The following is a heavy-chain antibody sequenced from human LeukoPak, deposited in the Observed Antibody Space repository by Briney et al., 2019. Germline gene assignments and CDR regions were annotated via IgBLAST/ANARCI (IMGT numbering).Heavy chain of an antibody. CDR3: ARVGDGLNDAFDI. Sequence: ASVKVSCKASGYTFTGHFMNWVRQAPGQGLEWMGQINPNTGGTNYAQKFQGRVTMTRDTSISTVYMELNRLRSDDTAVYYCARVGDGLNDAFDIWGQGTMVTVSS. V-gene: IGHV1-2*06. D-gene: IGHD5-24*01. CDR1: GYTFTGHF. CDR2: INPNTGGT. J-gene: IGHJ3*02.